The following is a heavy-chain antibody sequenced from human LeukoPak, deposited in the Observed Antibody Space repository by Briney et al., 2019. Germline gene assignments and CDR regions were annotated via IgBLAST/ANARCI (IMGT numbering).Heavy chain of an antibody. J-gene: IGHJ5*02. D-gene: IGHD3-3*01. Sequence: SQTLSLTCTVSGGSISSGGYYWSWIRQPPGKGLEWIGYIYHSGSTYYNPSLKSRVTISVDRSKNQFSLKLSSVTAADTAVYYCARVSGNYDFWSSSVGYRFMTFDPWGQGTLVTVSS. CDR1: GGSISSGGYY. CDR2: IYHSGST. CDR3: ARVSGNYDFWSSSVGYRFMTFDP. V-gene: IGHV4-30-2*01.